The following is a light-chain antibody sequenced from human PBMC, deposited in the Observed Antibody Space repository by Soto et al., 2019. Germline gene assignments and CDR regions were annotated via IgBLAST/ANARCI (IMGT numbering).Light chain of an antibody. CDR1: ERLSSVY. CDR2: GAS. J-gene: IGKJ5*01. V-gene: IGKV3-20*01. CDR3: QQYGGSPRIT. Sequence: EIVLSQSTCTLPLSPGESATLSCWDIERLSSVYLARYQQRPGQPPRLLIYGASNRATGIPDRFSGSGSGTDFTLIINRLEPEDVAIYYCQQYGGSPRITFGQGTRLGI.